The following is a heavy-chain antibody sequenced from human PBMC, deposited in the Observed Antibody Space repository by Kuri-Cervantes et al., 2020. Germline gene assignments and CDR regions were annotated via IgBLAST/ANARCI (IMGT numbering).Heavy chain of an antibody. CDR1: GFTFGDYA. V-gene: IGHV3-49*04. CDR2: IRSKAYGGTT. J-gene: IGHJ6*03. CDR3: TRDDRLSYYYMDV. Sequence: GESLKISCTASGFTFGDYAMSWVRQAPGKGLEWVGFIRSKAYGGTTEYAASVKGRFTISRDDSKSIAYLQMNSLKTEDTAVYYCTRDDRLSYYYMDVWGKGTTVTVSS.